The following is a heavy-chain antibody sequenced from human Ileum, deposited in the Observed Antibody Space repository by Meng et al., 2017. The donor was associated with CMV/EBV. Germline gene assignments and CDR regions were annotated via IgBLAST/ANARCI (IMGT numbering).Heavy chain of an antibody. V-gene: IGHV4-4*02. CDR3: ASSSGWWRIDY. CDR2: VSQDGRT. D-gene: IGHD6-19*01. Sequence: VQLQESGPSLVTPSGTLSLTCAVSGLSVSNDYWWTWVRQAPGKGLEWIGEVSQDGRTNSNPSLKSRLSMSVDKSKNQFSLNLRSVTAADTASYFCASSSGWWRIDYWGHGTLVTVSS. J-gene: IGHJ4*01. CDR1: GLSVSNDYW.